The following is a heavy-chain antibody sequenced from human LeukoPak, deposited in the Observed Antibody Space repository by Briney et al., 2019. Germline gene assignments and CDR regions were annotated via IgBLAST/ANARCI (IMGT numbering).Heavy chain of an antibody. CDR2: IYPGDSDT. J-gene: IGHJ4*02. CDR1: GYSFTSHW. CDR3: ARRKGYYDSSGYVGY. Sequence: GESLKISCKGSGYSFTSHWIGWVRQMPGKGLEWMGIIYPGDSDTRYSPSFQGQVTISADKSTSTAYLQWSSLKASDTAMYYCARRKGYYDSSGYVGYWGQGTLVTVSS. D-gene: IGHD3-22*01. V-gene: IGHV5-51*01.